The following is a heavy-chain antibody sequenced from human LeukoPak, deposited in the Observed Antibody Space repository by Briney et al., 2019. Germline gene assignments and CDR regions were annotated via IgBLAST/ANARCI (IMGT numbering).Heavy chain of an antibody. Sequence: VASVKVSCKASGGTFSSYAISWVPQAPGQGLEWMGGIIPIFGTANYAQKFQGRVTITADESTSTAYMELSSLRSEDTAVYYCATSYDSSGYYYGDGAFDIWGQGTMVTVSS. CDR3: ATSYDSSGYYYGDGAFDI. CDR2: IIPIFGTA. D-gene: IGHD3-22*01. V-gene: IGHV1-69*13. J-gene: IGHJ3*02. CDR1: GGTFSSYA.